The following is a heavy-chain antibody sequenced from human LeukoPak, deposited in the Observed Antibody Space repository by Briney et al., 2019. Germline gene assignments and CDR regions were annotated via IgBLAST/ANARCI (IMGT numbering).Heavy chain of an antibody. J-gene: IGHJ4*02. CDR2: LYWSDDK. Sequence: SGPTLANPTQTLTLTCTFSGFSLSTSGVGVGWIRQPPGKALEWLALLYWSDDKRYSPSLKGRLNITKDTSKNQVVLTMTNMDPVDTATYYCAHRPYDSSGYSPYYFDYWGQGTLVTVSS. CDR3: AHRPYDSSGYSPYYFDY. V-gene: IGHV2-5*01. D-gene: IGHD3-22*01. CDR1: GFSLSTSGVG.